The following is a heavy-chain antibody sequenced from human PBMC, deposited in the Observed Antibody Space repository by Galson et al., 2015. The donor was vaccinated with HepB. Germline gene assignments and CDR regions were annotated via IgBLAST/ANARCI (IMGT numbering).Heavy chain of an antibody. CDR2: ISSSSSSTI. CDR1: GFTFSSYS. J-gene: IGHJ4*02. Sequence: SLRLSCAASGFTFSSYSMNWVRQAPGKGLEWVSYISSSSSSTIYYADSVKGRVTISRDNVKNILYLQMNSLRDEDTALYYCARDPGLWSLDYWGQGALVTVSS. CDR3: ARDPGLWSLDY. V-gene: IGHV3-48*02. D-gene: IGHD5-18*01.